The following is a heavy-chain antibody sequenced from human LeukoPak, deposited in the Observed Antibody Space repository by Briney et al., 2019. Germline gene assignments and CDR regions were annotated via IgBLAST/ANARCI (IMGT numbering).Heavy chain of an antibody. CDR2: IYYSGST. CDR3: ARDIEGSGWYGMWYYFDY. CDR1: GDSISSSSSY. Sequence: SETLSLTCTVSGDSISSSSSYWGWIRQPPGKGLEWIGSIYYSGSTYYNTSLKSRVTISVDTSKNQFSLKLSSVTAADTAVYYCARDIEGSGWYGMWYYFDYWGQGTLVTVSS. D-gene: IGHD6-19*01. V-gene: IGHV4-39*02. J-gene: IGHJ4*02.